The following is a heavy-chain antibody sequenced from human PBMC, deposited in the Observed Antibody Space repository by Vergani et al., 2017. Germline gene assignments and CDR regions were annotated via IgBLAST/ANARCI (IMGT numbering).Heavy chain of an antibody. Sequence: QVQLQESGPGLVKPSETLSLTCTVSGGSISSYCWSWIRQPPGKGLEWIGYIYYSGSTNYNPSLKSRVTISVDTSKNQFSLKLSSVTAADTAVYYCARVPPRTTLVAFDIWGQGTMVTVSS. J-gene: IGHJ3*02. D-gene: IGHD4-23*01. V-gene: IGHV4-59*01. CDR2: IYYSGST. CDR3: ARVPPRTTLVAFDI. CDR1: GGSISSYC.